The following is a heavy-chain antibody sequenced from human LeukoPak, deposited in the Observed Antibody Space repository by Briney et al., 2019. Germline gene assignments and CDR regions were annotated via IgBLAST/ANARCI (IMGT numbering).Heavy chain of an antibody. CDR2: INPNSGGT. V-gene: IGHV1-2*06. D-gene: IGHD2-15*01. J-gene: IGHJ4*02. CDR1: GYTFTGYY. Sequence: GASVKVSCKASGYTFTGYYMHWVRQAPGQGLEWMGRINPNSGGTNYAQKFQGRVTMTRDTSISTAYMELSRLRSDDTAVCYCARGRSGGNAFDYWGQGTLVTVSS. CDR3: ARGRSGGNAFDY.